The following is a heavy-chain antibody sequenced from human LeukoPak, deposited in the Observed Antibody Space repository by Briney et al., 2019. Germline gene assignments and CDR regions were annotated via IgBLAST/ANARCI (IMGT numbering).Heavy chain of an antibody. V-gene: IGHV3-74*01. D-gene: IGHD1-26*01. CDR3: ARGRSIVGATRLYYFDY. CDR2: INSDGSST. Sequence: GSLRLSCAASGFTFSSYWMHWVRQAPGKGLVWVSRINSDGSSTSYADSVKGRFTISRDNAKNTLYLQMNSLRAEDTAVYYCARGRSIVGATRLYYFDYWGQGTLVTVSS. J-gene: IGHJ4*02. CDR1: GFTFSSYW.